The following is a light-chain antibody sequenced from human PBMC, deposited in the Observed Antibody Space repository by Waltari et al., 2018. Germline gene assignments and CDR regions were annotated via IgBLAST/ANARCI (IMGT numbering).Light chain of an antibody. J-gene: IGLJ2*01. Sequence: QSALTQPPSASGSPGQPVTISCAGPSADVGTYHHVSWYQQHPGRPPKLIIYEVTKRPSGVAARFSGSKSGNTASLTVSGLQAEDEADYYCTSYAGAHNLLFGGGTKLTVL. CDR2: EVT. CDR1: SADVGTYHH. V-gene: IGLV2-8*01. CDR3: TSYAGAHNLL.